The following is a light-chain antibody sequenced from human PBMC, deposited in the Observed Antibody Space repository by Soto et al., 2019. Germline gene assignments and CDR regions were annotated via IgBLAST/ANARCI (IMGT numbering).Light chain of an antibody. Sequence: QLVLTQPRSVSGSPGQSVTISCTGTSSDVGGYNYVSWYQQHPGKAPKLIIYAVSGRPSGVPDRFSGSKSGNTASLTISGLQADDEADYYCCSYAGYYTLVFGGGTQLTVL. CDR2: AVS. V-gene: IGLV2-11*01. CDR3: CSYAGYYTLV. CDR1: SSDVGGYNY. J-gene: IGLJ2*01.